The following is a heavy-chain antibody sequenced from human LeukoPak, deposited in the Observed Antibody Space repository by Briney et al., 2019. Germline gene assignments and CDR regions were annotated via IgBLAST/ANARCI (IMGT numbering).Heavy chain of an antibody. D-gene: IGHD6-6*01. V-gene: IGHV4-59*08. CDR2: IYYSGST. Sequence: SETLSLTCTISGGSINNYYWSWIRQPPAKGLEWIGYIYYSGSTTYNPSLKSRVTISVDTSKNQFSLSLSSVTAADTAVYYCARHRPGPYDYWGQGTLVTVSS. CDR1: GGSINNYY. J-gene: IGHJ4*02. CDR3: ARHRPGPYDY.